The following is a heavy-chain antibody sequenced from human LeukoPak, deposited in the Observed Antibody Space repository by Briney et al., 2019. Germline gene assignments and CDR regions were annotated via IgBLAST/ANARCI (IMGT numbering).Heavy chain of an antibody. V-gene: IGHV3-30*04. CDR2: ISYDGSNK. CDR3: AKEFESYGSGTHFDY. J-gene: IGHJ4*02. D-gene: IGHD3-10*01. CDR1: GFTFSSYA. Sequence: TGGSLRLSCAASGFTFSSYAMHWVRQAPGKGLEWVAVISYDGSNKYYADSVKGRFTISRDNSKNTLYLQMNSLRAEDTAVYYCAKEFESYGSGTHFDYWGQGTLVTVSS.